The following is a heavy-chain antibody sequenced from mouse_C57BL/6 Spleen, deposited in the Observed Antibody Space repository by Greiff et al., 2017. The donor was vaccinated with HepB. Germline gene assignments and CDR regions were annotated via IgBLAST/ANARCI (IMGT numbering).Heavy chain of an antibody. J-gene: IGHJ1*03. Sequence: QVQLQQSGPGLVQPSQCLSISCTVSGFSLTSYGVHWVRQSPGKGLEWLGVIWRGGSTDYNAAFMSRLSITKDNSKSQVFFKMNSLQADDTAIYYCAKSNDGSSNWYFDVWGTGTTVTVSS. CDR2: IWRGGST. CDR3: AKSNDGSSNWYFDV. D-gene: IGHD1-1*01. V-gene: IGHV2-5*01. CDR1: GFSLTSYG.